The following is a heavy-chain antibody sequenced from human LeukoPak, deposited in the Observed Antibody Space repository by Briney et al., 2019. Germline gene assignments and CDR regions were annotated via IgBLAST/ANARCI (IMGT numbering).Heavy chain of an antibody. CDR2: IKQDGSEK. CDR1: GFTLSSYR. D-gene: IGHD3-3*01. CDR3: ARDDLDYDFWSGLFDY. Sequence: GGSLRLSCATSGFTLSSYRMSWVRQAPGKVLERVANIKQDGSEKYYVDSVKGRFTISRDNAKNSLYLQMDSPRAEDTAVYYCARDDLDYDFWSGLFDYWGQGTLVTVS. V-gene: IGHV3-7*01. J-gene: IGHJ4*02.